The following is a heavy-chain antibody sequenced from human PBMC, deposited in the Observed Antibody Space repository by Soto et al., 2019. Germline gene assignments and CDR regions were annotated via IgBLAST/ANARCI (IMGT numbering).Heavy chain of an antibody. CDR2: IYPGDSDT. D-gene: IGHD1-1*01. J-gene: IGHJ6*02. CDR1: GYTFTDYW. Sequence: PGESLKISCKGSGYTFTDYWIGWVRQLPGKGLEWMGIIYPGDSDTRYSPSFQGQVTITADKSTSTAYLQWNTLKASDTAMYYWAPHIRNFRYYYCAMDVWGQGTTVTVSS. CDR3: APHIRNFRYYYCAMDV. V-gene: IGHV5-51*01.